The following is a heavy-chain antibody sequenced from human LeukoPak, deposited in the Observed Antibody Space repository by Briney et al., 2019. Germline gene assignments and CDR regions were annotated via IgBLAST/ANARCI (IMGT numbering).Heavy chain of an antibody. CDR3: AKPHASGIYLPYDN. D-gene: IGHD3-10*01. Sequence: PGGSLRLSCAASGFLFSNCTMSWLRQAPGEGLQWVSAITPNDGFATYAESVKGRFIISRDNSRNTLYLQMNSLRAEDTAVYCCAKPHASGIYLPYDNWGQGTPVTVSS. J-gene: IGHJ4*02. CDR2: ITPNDGFA. CDR1: GFLFSNCT. V-gene: IGHV3-23*01.